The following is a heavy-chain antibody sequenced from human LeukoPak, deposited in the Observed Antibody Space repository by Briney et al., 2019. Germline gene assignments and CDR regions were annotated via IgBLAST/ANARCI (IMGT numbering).Heavy chain of an antibody. D-gene: IGHD2-15*01. CDR1: GGSISSSSYY. CDR2: IYYSGST. CDR3: ARHGGRHCSGGSCYSVGMYYFDY. J-gene: IGHJ4*02. Sequence: VKPSETLSLTCTVSGGSISSSSYYWGWIRQTPGKGLEWIGSIYYSGSTYYNPSLKSRVTISVDTSKNQFSLKLSSVTAPDTAVYYRARHGGRHCSGGSCYSVGMYYFDYWGQGTLVTVSS. V-gene: IGHV4-39*01.